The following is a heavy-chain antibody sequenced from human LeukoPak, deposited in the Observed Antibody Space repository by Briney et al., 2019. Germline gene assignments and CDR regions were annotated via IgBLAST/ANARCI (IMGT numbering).Heavy chain of an antibody. CDR1: GYSISSGYY. D-gene: IGHD4-17*01. V-gene: IGHV4-38-2*02. CDR3: GGDYSDYYYMDV. CDR2: IYHSGST. Sequence: PTETLSLTCTVSGYSISSGYYWGWIRLPPGKGLEWIGSIYHSGSTYYNPSLKSRVTISVDTSKNQFSLKLSSVTAADTAVYYSGGDYSDYYYMDVWGKGTTVTVSS. J-gene: IGHJ6*03.